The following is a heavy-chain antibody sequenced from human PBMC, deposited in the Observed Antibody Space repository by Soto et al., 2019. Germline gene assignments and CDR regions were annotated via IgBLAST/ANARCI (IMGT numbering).Heavy chain of an antibody. V-gene: IGHV4-4*02. CDR1: GASVSSTNW. CDR3: ARNGFGDLYFKLGWFDP. CDR2: IYHVGIT. J-gene: IGHJ5*02. D-gene: IGHD2-8*01. Sequence: QVHLQESGRGVVKPGGTLSLSCYVSGASVSSTNWWSWVRQPPGKGLEWIGEIYHVGITNYSPSLKGRVTMSVDKANNQFSLKLNSVTAADTAVYYCARNGFGDLYFKLGWFDPWGQGTPVIVSA.